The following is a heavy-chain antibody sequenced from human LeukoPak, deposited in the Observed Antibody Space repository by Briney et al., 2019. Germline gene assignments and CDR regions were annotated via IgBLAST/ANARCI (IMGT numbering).Heavy chain of an antibody. J-gene: IGHJ3*02. V-gene: IGHV5-51*01. CDR2: IYPGDSDT. CDR1: GYSFTSYW. CDR3: ATKGGAVAGVFGAFDI. Sequence: GESLKISCKGSGYSFTSYWIGWVRQMPGKGLEWMGIIYPGDSDTRYSPSFQGQVTISVDQSISTAYLQWSSLKASDTAMYYCATKGGAVAGVFGAFDIWGQGTMVTVSS. D-gene: IGHD6-19*01.